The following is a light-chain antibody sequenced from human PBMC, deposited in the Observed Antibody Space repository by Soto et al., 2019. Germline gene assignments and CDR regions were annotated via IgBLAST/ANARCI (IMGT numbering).Light chain of an antibody. CDR2: QDT. Sequence: SYELTQQPSVSVSPGQTASITCSGDELGNKYTCWYHQKPGQSPVLVIYQDTKRPSGIPERFSGSNSGNTATLTISGTQAMDEGDYYCQAWDRTTVVFGGGTQLTVL. CDR1: ELGNKY. V-gene: IGLV3-1*01. J-gene: IGLJ2*01. CDR3: QAWDRTTVV.